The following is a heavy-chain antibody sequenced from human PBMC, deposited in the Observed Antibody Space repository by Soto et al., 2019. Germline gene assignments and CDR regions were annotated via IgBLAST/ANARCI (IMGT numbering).Heavy chain of an antibody. V-gene: IGHV3-74*01. J-gene: IGHJ5*02. CDR3: KRAPRNKGFDP. Sequence: EVQLVESGGGLVQSGGSLRLSCAASGFTFSGYWMHWVRQAPGKGLVWVSCIEGDGSRTTYADSVKGRFTISRDNAKNTLYLQMNSLIVADTAVYYCKRAPRNKGFDPWGQGILVTVSS. CDR2: IEGDGSRT. CDR1: GFTFSGYW.